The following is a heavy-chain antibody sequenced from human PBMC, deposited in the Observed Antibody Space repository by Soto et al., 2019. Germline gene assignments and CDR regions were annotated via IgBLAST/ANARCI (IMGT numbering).Heavy chain of an antibody. V-gene: IGHV3-7*01. Sequence: EVQLVESGGGLVQPGGSLRLSCAASGFTFSSYWMSWVRQAPGKGLEWVANIKQEGSEKYYVDSVKGRFTISRDNAKNSLYLQKNSLSAEYTAVYYCARVLTGAFDYWGQGTLVTVPS. CDR3: ARVLTGAFDY. J-gene: IGHJ4*02. D-gene: IGHD3-9*01. CDR1: GFTFSSYW. CDR2: IKQEGSEK.